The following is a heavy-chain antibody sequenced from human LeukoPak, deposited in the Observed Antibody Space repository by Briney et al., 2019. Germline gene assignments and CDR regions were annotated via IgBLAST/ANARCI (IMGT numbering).Heavy chain of an antibody. CDR2: ISYDGSNK. CDR3: ARVPYPYYDILTGYYFDY. CDR1: GFTFSSYA. D-gene: IGHD3-9*01. V-gene: IGHV3-30*04. Sequence: GGSLRLSCAASGFTFSSYAMHWVRQAPGKGLEWVAVISYDGSNKYYADSVKGRFTICRDNYKNTLYLQMNSLRGEDTAVYYCARVPYPYYDILTGYYFDYWGQGTLVTVSS. J-gene: IGHJ4*02.